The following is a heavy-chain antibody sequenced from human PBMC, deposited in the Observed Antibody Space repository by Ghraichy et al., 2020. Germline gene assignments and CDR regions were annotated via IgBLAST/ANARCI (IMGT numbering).Heavy chain of an antibody. Sequence: SETLSLTCTVSGASISSYYWSWIRQPAGKGLEWIGRIYTSGSTNYNPSLKSRVTMSVDTSKNQFSLKLRSVTAADTAVYYCARIRVGGSSGWYDEYWGQGTLVTVSS. D-gene: IGHD6-19*01. V-gene: IGHV4-4*07. CDR3: ARIRVGGSSGWYDEY. CDR2: IYTSGST. CDR1: GASISSYY. J-gene: IGHJ4*02.